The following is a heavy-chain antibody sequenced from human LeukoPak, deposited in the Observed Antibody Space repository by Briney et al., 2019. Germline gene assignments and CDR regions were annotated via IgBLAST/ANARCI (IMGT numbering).Heavy chain of an antibody. V-gene: IGHV4-34*01. CDR3: ARDSDSYPTPSYYYDSADY. CDR1: GGSFSGYY. Sequence: SETLSLTCAVYGGSFSGYYWSWIRQPPGKGLEWIGEINHSGSTNYNPSLKSRVTISVDTSKNQFSLKLSSVTAADTAVYYCARDSDSYPTPSYYYDSADYWGQGTLVTVSS. J-gene: IGHJ4*02. CDR2: INHSGST. D-gene: IGHD3-22*01.